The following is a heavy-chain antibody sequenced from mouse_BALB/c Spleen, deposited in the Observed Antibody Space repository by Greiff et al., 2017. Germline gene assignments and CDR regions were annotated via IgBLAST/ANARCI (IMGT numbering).Heavy chain of an antibody. CDR2: ISSGGSYT. V-gene: IGHV5-9-3*01. CDR3: ARGNDGYYHWYFDV. Sequence: EVKVVESGGGLVKPGGSLKLSCAASGFTFSSYAMSWVRQTPEKRLEWVATISSGGSYTYYPDSVKGRFTISRDNAKNTLYLQMSSLRSEDTAMYYCARGNDGYYHWYFDVWGAGTTVTVSS. CDR1: GFTFSSYA. J-gene: IGHJ1*01. D-gene: IGHD2-3*01.